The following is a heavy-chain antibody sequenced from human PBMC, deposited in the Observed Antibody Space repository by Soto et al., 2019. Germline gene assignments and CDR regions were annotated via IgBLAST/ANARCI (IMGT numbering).Heavy chain of an antibody. V-gene: IGHV3-30*18. Sequence: PGGSLRLSCAASGFTLSDYCMHWVRQAPGKGLLWVSGITYDGSNKYYADSVKGRFTISRDNSKNTLYLQMNSLRAEDTAVYYCAKEGIGYYDFWSDAGPYYYYYMDVWGKGTTVTVSS. CDR2: ITYDGSNK. J-gene: IGHJ6*03. CDR1: GFTLSDYC. CDR3: AKEGIGYYDFWSDAGPYYYYYMDV. D-gene: IGHD3-3*01.